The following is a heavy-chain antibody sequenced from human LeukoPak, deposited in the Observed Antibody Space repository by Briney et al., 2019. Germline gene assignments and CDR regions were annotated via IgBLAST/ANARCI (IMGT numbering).Heavy chain of an antibody. D-gene: IGHD3-10*01. V-gene: IGHV3-11*01. CDR1: GFTFSDYY. J-gene: IGHJ4*02. CDR2: VSQSGSTI. CDR3: AREGHTYGSDY. Sequence: GGSLRLSRAASGFTFSDYYMSWIRPAPGKGREWVSYVSQSGSTIYYADSVKGRFTISRDNGKNSLYLQMNSLRAEDTAMYYCAREGHTYGSDYWGQGTLVTVSS.